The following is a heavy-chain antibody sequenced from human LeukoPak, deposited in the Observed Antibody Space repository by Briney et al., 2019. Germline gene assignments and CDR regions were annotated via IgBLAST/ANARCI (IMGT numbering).Heavy chain of an antibody. Sequence: PGGSLRLSCAASRFTFSSYRMSWVRQAPGKGLEWVANIKQDGSEKYYVDSVKGRFTISRDNAKNSLYLQMNSLRVEDTAVYYCATGGALGGHFPYWGQGTLVTVSS. CDR1: RFTFSSYR. V-gene: IGHV3-7*01. J-gene: IGHJ4*02. D-gene: IGHD1-26*01. CDR3: ATGGALGGHFPY. CDR2: IKQDGSEK.